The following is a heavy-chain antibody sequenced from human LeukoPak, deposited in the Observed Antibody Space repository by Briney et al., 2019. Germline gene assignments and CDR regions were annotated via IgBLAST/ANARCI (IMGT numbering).Heavy chain of an antibody. CDR1: GYSISNGYY. V-gene: IGHV4-38-2*02. D-gene: IGHD3-3*01. Sequence: SSETLSLTCTVSGYSISNGYYWGWIRRPPGKGLEWVGSIYHRGSTYYNPSLRSRVTISLDRSKKKFSLKLTSVTAADTAVYFCARGAEYYAIWRGYAGYSDYWGQGISVTVSS. CDR3: ARGAEYYAIWRGYAGYSDY. J-gene: IGHJ4*02. CDR2: IYHRGST.